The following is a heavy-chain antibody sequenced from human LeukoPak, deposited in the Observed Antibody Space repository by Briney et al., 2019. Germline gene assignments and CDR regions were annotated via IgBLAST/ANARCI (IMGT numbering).Heavy chain of an antibody. J-gene: IGHJ4*02. CDR3: AKDRIPDSGYDIDY. CDR1: GFTFIGYG. V-gene: IGHV3-23*03. D-gene: IGHD5-12*01. Sequence: GGSLRLSCAASGFTFIGYGMYWVRQAPRKGLEWVAGIYGGGGVIKYADSVKGRFTISGDNSENILYLQMDSLRVEDTAMYYCAKDRIPDSGYDIDYWGQGTLVTVSS. CDR2: IYGGGGVI.